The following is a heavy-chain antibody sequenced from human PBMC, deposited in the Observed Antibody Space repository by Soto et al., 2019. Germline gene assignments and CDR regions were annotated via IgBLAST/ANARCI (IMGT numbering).Heavy chain of an antibody. CDR2: ISWNSGSI. CDR3: AKDGEPDLDPDSSGYDY. CDR1: GFTFDDYA. D-gene: IGHD6-19*01. Sequence: GGSLRLSCAASGFTFDDYAMHWVRQAPGKGLEWVSGISWNSGSIGYADSVKGRFTISRDNAKNSLYLQMNSLRAEDTALYYCAKDGEPDLDPDSSGYDYWGQGTLVTVSS. V-gene: IGHV3-9*01. J-gene: IGHJ4*02.